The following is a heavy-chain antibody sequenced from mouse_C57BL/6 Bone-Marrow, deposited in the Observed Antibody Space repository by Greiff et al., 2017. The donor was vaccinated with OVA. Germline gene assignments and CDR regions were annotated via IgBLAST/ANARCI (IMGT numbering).Heavy chain of an antibody. J-gene: IGHJ3*01. D-gene: IGHD1-1*01. CDR2: ISYDGSN. CDR3: ARDYGTVSFAY. Sequence: EVHLVESGPGLVKPSQSLSLTCSVTGYSITSGYYWNWIRQFPGNKLEWMGYISYDGSNNYNPSLKNRISITRDTSKNQFCLKLNSVTTEDTATYYCARDYGTVSFAYWGQGTLVTVSA. CDR1: GYSITSGYY. V-gene: IGHV3-6*01.